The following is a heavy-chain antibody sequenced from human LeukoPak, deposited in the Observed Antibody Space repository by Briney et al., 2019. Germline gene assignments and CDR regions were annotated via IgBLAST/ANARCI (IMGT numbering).Heavy chain of an antibody. CDR3: AKRSCSGTTCYPLDY. V-gene: IGHV3-23*01. CDR1: GFTFSTNG. J-gene: IGHJ4*02. D-gene: IGHD6-19*01. Sequence: PGGSLRLSCAASGFTFSTNGMHWVRQAPGKGLEWVSAITGNGGSTYYADSVKGRFTISRDNSKSTLYLQMNRLRAEDTAIYYCAKRSCSGTTCYPLDYWGQGTLVTVSS. CDR2: ITGNGGST.